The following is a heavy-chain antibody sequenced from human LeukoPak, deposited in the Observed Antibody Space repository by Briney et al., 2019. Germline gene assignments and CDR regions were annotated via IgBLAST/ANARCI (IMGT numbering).Heavy chain of an antibody. Sequence: SETLSLTCTVSGGSISGYYWSWIRQPPGKGLEWIGYIYYSGSTNYNPSLKSRVTISVDTSKNQFSLKLSSVTAADTAVYYCARGGARGYADYWGQGTLVTVSS. CDR2: IYYSGST. J-gene: IGHJ4*02. CDR3: ARGGARGYADY. V-gene: IGHV4-59*01. CDR1: GGSISGYY. D-gene: IGHD5-18*01.